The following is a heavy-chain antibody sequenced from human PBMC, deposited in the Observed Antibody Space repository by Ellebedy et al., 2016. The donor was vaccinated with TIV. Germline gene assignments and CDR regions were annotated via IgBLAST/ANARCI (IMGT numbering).Heavy chain of an antibody. J-gene: IGHJ6*04. V-gene: IGHV1-2*02. D-gene: IGHD2-21*02. CDR1: GYSFXXYY. CDR3: AADRGNRDFYGLEG. CDR2: INPNTGDS. Sequence: AASVKVSCKASGYSFXXYYMHXVRHPXGQGLHWVGWINPNTGDSHYAPKFEGRVTLTRDTSISTAYMELSSLRSDDTAIYYCAADRGNRDFYGLEGWGKGTAVTVSS.